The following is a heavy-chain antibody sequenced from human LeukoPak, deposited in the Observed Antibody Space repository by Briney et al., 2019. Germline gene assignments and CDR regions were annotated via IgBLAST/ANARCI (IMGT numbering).Heavy chain of an antibody. CDR1: GFTFSSYG. J-gene: IGHJ6*02. CDR3: AKGGSSSWFTYYYYGMDV. V-gene: IGHV3-30*18. D-gene: IGHD6-13*01. Sequence: GGSLRLSCAASGFTFSSYGMHWVRQAPGKGLEWVAVISYDGSNKYYADSVKGRFTISRDNSKNTLYLQMNSLRAEDTAVYYCAKGGSSSWFTYYYYGMDVWGQGTTVTVSS. CDR2: ISYDGSNK.